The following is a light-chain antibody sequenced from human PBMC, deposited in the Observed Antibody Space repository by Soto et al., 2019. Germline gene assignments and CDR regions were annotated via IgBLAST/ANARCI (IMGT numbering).Light chain of an antibody. Sequence: DIQMTQSPSSLSASVGDRVTISCRASQSLFNYLNWYQQKPGKAPKLLIYAASTLQSWVPSRFSGSGSGTDFTLTISSLQPEDFATYYCQQSYDTPWTFGHGTKVDIK. CDR2: AAS. CDR3: QQSYDTPWT. V-gene: IGKV1-39*01. CDR1: QSLFNY. J-gene: IGKJ1*01.